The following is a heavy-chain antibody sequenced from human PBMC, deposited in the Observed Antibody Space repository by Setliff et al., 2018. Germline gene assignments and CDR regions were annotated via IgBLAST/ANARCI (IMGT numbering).Heavy chain of an antibody. CDR3: ARESATIGEFPLYYFDK. CDR1: GGSLSRGPHY. Sequence: SETLSLTCTVSGGSLSRGPHYWTWVRQPAGKGLEWIGEINHYGSTNYNPSLKSRVTISVDTSKNQFSLRLSSVTAADAAVYFCARESATIGEFPLYYFDKWGQGIPVTVSS. CDR2: INHYGST. D-gene: IGHD3-10*01. V-gene: IGHV4-61*10. J-gene: IGHJ4*02.